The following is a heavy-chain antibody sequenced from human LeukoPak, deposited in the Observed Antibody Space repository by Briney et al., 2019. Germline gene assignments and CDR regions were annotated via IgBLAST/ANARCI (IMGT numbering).Heavy chain of an antibody. CDR1: GGSISGYY. J-gene: IGHJ4*02. D-gene: IGHD6-6*01. CDR2: INHSGST. Sequence: PSETLSLTCTVSGGSISGYYWSWIRQPPGKGLEWIGEINHSGSTNYNPSLKSRVTISVDTSKNQFSLKLSSVTAADTAVYYCARGSNSSSSRVDYWGQGTLVTISS. V-gene: IGHV4-34*01. CDR3: ARGSNSSSSRVDY.